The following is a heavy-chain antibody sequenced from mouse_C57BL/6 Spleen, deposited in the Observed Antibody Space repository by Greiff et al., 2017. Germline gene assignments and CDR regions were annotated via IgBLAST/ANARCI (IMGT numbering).Heavy chain of an antibody. CDR1: GYAFSSSW. CDR3: ASLTGAGAMDY. CDR2: IYPGDGDT. D-gene: IGHD4-1*01. Sequence: QVQLQQSGPELVKPGASVKISCKASGYAFSSSWMNWVKQTPGKGLEWIGRIYPGDGDTNYNGKFKGKATLTADKSSSTAYMQLSSLTSEDSAVYFCASLTGAGAMDYWGQGTSVTVSS. J-gene: IGHJ4*01. V-gene: IGHV1-82*01.